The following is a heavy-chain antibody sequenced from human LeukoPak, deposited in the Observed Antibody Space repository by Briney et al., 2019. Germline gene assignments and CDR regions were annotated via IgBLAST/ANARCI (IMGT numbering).Heavy chain of an antibody. V-gene: IGHV1-69*01. J-gene: IGHJ4*02. Sequence: SVKVSCKASGGTFSSYAISWVRQAPGQGLEWMGGIIPIFGTANYAQKFQGRVTITADESTSTAYMELSSLRSEDTAVYYCAKDLTAGGWFGYYFDYWGQGTLVAVSS. CDR2: IIPIFGTA. D-gene: IGHD3-10*01. CDR3: AKDLTAGGWFGYYFDY. CDR1: GGTFSSYA.